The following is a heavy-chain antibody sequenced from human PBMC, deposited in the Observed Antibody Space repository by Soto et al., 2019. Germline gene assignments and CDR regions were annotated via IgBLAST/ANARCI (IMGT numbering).Heavy chain of an antibody. CDR3: ARLYYYGSGRVGWFDP. J-gene: IGHJ5*02. V-gene: IGHV4-39*01. D-gene: IGHD3-10*01. CDR1: GGSIISSSYY. CDR2: IYYSGST. Sequence: SETLSLTCTVSGGSIISSSYYWGWIRQPPGKGLEWIGSIYYSGSTYYNPSLKSRVTISVDTSKNQFSLKLSSVTAADTAVYYCARLYYYGSGRVGWFDPWGQGALVTVSS.